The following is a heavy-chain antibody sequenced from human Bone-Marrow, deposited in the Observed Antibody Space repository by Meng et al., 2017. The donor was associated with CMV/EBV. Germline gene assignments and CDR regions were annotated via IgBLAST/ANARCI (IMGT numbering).Heavy chain of an antibody. J-gene: IGHJ5*02. Sequence: AISWVRQAPGQGLEWMGGIIPIFGTANYAQKFQGRVTITADKSTGTAYMELSSLRSEDTAVYYCAGGYCSGGSCYSKGPPVYNWFDPWGQGTLVTVSS. CDR2: IIPIFGTA. V-gene: IGHV1-69*06. D-gene: IGHD2-15*01. CDR1: A. CDR3: AGGYCSGGSCYSKGPPVYNWFDP.